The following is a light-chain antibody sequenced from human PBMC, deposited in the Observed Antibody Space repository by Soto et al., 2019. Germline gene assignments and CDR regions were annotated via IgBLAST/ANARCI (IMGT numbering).Light chain of an antibody. CDR3: SSYAGDSTLV. J-gene: IGLJ1*01. V-gene: IGLV2-23*01. Sequence: QSALTQPASVSASPGQSITISCTGTSSDVGNYNLASWFQQHPGKAPKLMIYEATKRPSGVSNRFSGSKSGNTASLTISGLQAEDEADYYCSSYAGDSTLVFGTGTKVTVL. CDR2: EAT. CDR1: SSDVGNYNL.